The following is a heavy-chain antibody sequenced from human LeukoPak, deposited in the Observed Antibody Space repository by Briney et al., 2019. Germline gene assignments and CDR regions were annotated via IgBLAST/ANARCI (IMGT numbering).Heavy chain of an antibody. D-gene: IGHD3-10*02. Sequence: GGSLRLSCAASGFTFSSYAMGWVRQALGEGLGWVLATRVTGNRTYYADSVKGRFSLSTDNANNSLYLQMTSLRAEDTAVYYCAELGITMIGGVWGKGTTVTISA. CDR1: GFTFSSYA. J-gene: IGHJ6*04. CDR2: TRVTGNRT. V-gene: IGHV3-23*01. CDR3: AELGITMIGGV.